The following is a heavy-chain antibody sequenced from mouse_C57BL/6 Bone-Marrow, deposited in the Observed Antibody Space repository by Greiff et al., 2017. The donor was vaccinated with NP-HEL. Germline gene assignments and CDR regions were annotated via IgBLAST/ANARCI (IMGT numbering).Heavy chain of an antibody. CDR2: ISDGGSYT. Sequence: EVKLMESGGGLVKPGGSLKLSCAASGFTFSSYAMSWVRQTPEKRLEWVATISDGGSYTYYPDNVKGRFTISRDNAKNNLYLQMSQLKSEDTAMYYCARVNWAWFAYWGQGTLVTVSA. D-gene: IGHD4-1*02. V-gene: IGHV5-4*03. CDR3: ARVNWAWFAY. CDR1: GFTFSSYA. J-gene: IGHJ3*01.